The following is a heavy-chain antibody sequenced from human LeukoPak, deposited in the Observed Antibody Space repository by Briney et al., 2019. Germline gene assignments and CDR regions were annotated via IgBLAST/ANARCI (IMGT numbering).Heavy chain of an antibody. J-gene: IGHJ4*02. Sequence: ASVKVSRKASGYIFSSYAMHWVRQAPGQRLEWMGWINTGNGNTKYSQKFQGRVTITRDTSASTAYMELSSLRSEDTAVYYCARISYYYDSSGGLDYWGQGTLVTVSS. CDR3: ARISYYYDSSGGLDY. CDR1: GYIFSSYA. V-gene: IGHV1-3*04. D-gene: IGHD3-22*01. CDR2: INTGNGNT.